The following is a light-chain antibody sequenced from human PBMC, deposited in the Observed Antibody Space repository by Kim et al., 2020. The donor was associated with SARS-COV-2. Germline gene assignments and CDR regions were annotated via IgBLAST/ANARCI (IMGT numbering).Light chain of an antibody. V-gene: IGKV1-5*03. CDR2: QAS. CDR1: KFVNTF. Sequence: DIQMTQYPSTLSASVGDRVTITCRASKFVNTFLAWYQHKPGKAPNLLIYQASSLHIGVPSRFSGSGSGTEFTLTISSLQPDDFATYYCQQYIRFPSTFGQGTKLEI. CDR3: QQYIRFPST. J-gene: IGKJ2*01.